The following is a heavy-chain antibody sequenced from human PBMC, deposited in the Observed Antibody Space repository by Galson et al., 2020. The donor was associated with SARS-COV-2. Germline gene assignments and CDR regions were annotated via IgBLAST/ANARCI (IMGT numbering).Heavy chain of an antibody. J-gene: IGHJ6*02. V-gene: IGHV1-18*04. CDR2: ISAYNGNT. CDR1: DNTFTRYG. CDR3: ATYGHCSVTSCYQWSYMDV. D-gene: IGHD2-2*01. Sequence: ASVKVSCKTSDNTFTRYGISWVRQAPGQGLEWMGWISAYNGNTNYAQNFQGRVTMTTDTSTSTAYMELRSLRSDDTAVYYCATYGHCSVTSCYQWSYMDVWGQGTTVTVSS.